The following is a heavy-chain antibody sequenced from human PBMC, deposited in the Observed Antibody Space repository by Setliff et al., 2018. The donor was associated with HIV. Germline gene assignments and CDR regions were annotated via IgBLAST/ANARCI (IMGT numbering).Heavy chain of an antibody. CDR2: IYHSGDT. J-gene: IGHJ5*02. CDR1: GYSISSGYY. Sequence: PSETLSLTCTVSGYSISSGYYWGWIRQPPGKGLEWLGSIYHSGDTSYNPSLKSRITISVDRSKNLFSLKLISVTAADQGVYYCARVPVAGANWFDPWGLGTLVTVSS. CDR3: ARVPVAGANWFDP. D-gene: IGHD2-21*01. V-gene: IGHV4-38-2*02.